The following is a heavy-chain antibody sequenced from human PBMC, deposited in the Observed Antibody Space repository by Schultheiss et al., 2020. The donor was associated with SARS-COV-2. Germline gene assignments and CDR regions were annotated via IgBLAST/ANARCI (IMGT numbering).Heavy chain of an antibody. Sequence: GGSLRLSCSASGFTFSSHAMHWVRQAPGKGLEYVSGINDNGGTTHYSDSVKGRFTISRDDSKNTLYLQMNSLRAEDTAVYYCASEYGDYGFDYWGQGTLVTVSS. D-gene: IGHD4-17*01. CDR2: INDNGGTT. J-gene: IGHJ4*02. CDR3: ASEYGDYGFDY. V-gene: IGHV3-64*04. CDR1: GFTFSSHA.